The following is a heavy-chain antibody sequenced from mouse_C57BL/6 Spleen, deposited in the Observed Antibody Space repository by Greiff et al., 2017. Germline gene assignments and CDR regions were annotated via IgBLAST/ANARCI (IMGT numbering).Heavy chain of an antibody. V-gene: IGHV1-76*01. Sequence: QVHVKQSGAELVRPGASVKLSCKASGYTFTDYYINWVKQRPGQGLEWIARIYPGSGNTYYNEKFKGKATLTAEKSSSTAYMQLSSLTSEDSAVYFCAKGDSTEGAMDYWGQGTSVTVSS. J-gene: IGHJ4*01. CDR1: GYTFTDYY. D-gene: IGHD1-1*01. CDR2: IYPGSGNT. CDR3: AKGDSTEGAMDY.